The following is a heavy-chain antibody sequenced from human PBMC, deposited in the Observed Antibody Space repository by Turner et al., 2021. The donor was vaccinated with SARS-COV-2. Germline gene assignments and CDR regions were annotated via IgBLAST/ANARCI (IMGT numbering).Heavy chain of an antibody. J-gene: IGHJ4*02. CDR1: GFTFINYW. D-gene: IGHD5-12*01. CDR2: INNDGSDR. Sequence: EVQLVESGGGLVQPGGSLRLSCAASGFTFINYWMRWVRQAPGKRPEWVDNINNDGSDRYYVDSVKGRFTISRDNAKNSVYLQMDSLRAEDTAVYYCARRSAYSGNRSFFDSWGQGSLVTVSS. CDR3: ARRSAYSGNRSFFDS. V-gene: IGHV3-7*04.